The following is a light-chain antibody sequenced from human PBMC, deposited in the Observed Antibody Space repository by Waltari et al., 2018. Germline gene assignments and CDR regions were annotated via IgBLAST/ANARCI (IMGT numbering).Light chain of an antibody. CDR1: TGPVTSSHY. J-gene: IGLJ3*02. CDR3: LLSYNGLGV. CDR2: DTS. Sequence: QAVVTQEPSLTVSPGGTVTLTCGSSTGPVTSSHYPFWFQQKPGPAPRTLIFDTSNKHSWTPARFSGSLLGGKAALTLSGAQPEDEAEYYCLLSYNGLGVFGGGTKLTV. V-gene: IGLV7-46*01.